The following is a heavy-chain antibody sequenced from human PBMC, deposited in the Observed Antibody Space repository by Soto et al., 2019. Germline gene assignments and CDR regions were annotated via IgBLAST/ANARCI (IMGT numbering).Heavy chain of an antibody. Sequence: SVKVSCKASGGTFSSYTISWVRQAPGQGLEWMGRIIPILGIANYAQKFQGRVTITADKSTSTAYMELSSLRSEDTAVYYCASKPGSGSGLYMDVWGKGTTVTSP. CDR3: ASKPGSGSGLYMDV. CDR1: GGTFSSYT. D-gene: IGHD3-10*01. V-gene: IGHV1-69*02. J-gene: IGHJ6*03. CDR2: IIPILGIA.